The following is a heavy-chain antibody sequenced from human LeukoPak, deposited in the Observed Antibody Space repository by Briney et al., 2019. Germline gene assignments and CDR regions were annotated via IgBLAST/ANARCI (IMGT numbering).Heavy chain of an antibody. CDR1: GGTFSSYA. V-gene: IGHV1-69*06. D-gene: IGHD3-9*01. CDR2: IIPIFGTA. J-gene: IGHJ5*02. Sequence: SVKVSCKASGGTFSSYAISWVQQAPGQGLEWMGGIIPIFGTANYAQKFQGRVTITADKSTSTAYMELSSLRSEDTAVYYCARAPAAGILSLYWFDPWGQGTLVTVSS. CDR3: ARAPAAGILSLYWFDP.